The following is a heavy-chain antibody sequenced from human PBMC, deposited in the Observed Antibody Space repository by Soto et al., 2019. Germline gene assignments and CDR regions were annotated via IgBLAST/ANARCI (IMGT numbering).Heavy chain of an antibody. CDR3: ARETRRMGHLEMATIQRRIPRKHHDAFDI. J-gene: IGHJ3*02. CDR1: GYTFTSYY. V-gene: IGHV1-46*03. Sequence: ASVKVSCKASGYTFTSYYMHWVRQAPGQGLEWMGIINPSGGSTSYAQKFQGRVTMTRDTSTSTVYMELSSLRSEDTAVYYCARETRRMGHLEMATIQRRIPRKHHDAFDIWGQGTMVTVSS. D-gene: IGHD5-12*01. CDR2: INPSGGST.